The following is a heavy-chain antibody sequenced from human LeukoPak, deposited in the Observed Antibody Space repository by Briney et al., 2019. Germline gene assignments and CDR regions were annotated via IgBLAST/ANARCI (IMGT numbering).Heavy chain of an antibody. CDR1: GFTFSSYA. V-gene: IGHV3-30-3*01. D-gene: IGHD3-10*01. CDR3: AREYYDSGSYSGNFDY. J-gene: IGHJ4*02. CDR2: ISYDGSSK. Sequence: GGSLRLSCAASGFTFSSYAIHWVRQAPGKGLEWVTFISYDGSSKSYADSVKGRFTISRDNSKNTLYLQMNSLRVEDAAVYYCAREYYDSGSYSGNFDYWGQGTLVTVPS.